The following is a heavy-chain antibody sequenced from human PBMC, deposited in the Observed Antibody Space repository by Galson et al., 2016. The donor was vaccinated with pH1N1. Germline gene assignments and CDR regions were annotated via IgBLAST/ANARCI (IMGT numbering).Heavy chain of an antibody. J-gene: IGHJ3*02. D-gene: IGHD3-22*01. CDR2: IYYSGST. V-gene: IGHV4-31*03. CDR1: GGSISSGGYY. CDR3: ARNGNYYDSSGYYYSGVWAFDI. Sequence: TLSLTCTVSGGSISSGGYYWSWIRQHPGKGLEWIGYIYYSGSTYHNPSLKSRVTISVDTSKNRFSLKLSSVTAADTAVYYCARNGNYYDSSGYYYSGVWAFDIWGQGTMVTVSS.